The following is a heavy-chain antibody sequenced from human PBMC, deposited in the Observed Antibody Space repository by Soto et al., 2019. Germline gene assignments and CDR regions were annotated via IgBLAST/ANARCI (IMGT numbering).Heavy chain of an antibody. CDR2: IRSKAYGGTT. J-gene: IGHJ3*02. D-gene: IGHD3-22*01. CDR1: GFTFGDYA. V-gene: IGHV3-49*04. Sequence: PGGFLRLSCTASGFTFGDYAMSWVRQAPGKGLEWVGFIRSKAYGGTTEYAASVKGRFTISRDDSKSIAYLQMNSLKTEDTAVYYCTVGRYYDSSGYYADAFDIWGQGTMVTVS. CDR3: TVGRYYDSSGYYADAFDI.